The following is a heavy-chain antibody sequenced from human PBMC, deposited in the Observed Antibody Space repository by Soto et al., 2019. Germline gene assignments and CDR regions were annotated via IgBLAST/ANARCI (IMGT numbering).Heavy chain of an antibody. CDR3: AKVPAAVVIVFYYYYMDV. V-gene: IGHV3-23*01. CDR1: GFTFSSYA. CDR2: ISGSGDST. Sequence: GGSLRLSCEASGFTFSSYAMTWVRQAPGKGLEWVSAISGSGDSTYYADSVKGRVTISRDNSKNTLYLQMNSLRAEDTALYYCAKVPAAVVIVFYYYYMDVWGKGTTVTVSS. D-gene: IGHD2-2*01. J-gene: IGHJ6*03.